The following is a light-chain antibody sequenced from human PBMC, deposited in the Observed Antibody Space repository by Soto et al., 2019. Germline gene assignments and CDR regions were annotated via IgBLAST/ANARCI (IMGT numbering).Light chain of an antibody. J-gene: IGKJ4*01. Sequence: EIVLTQSPGTLSVSPGERATLSCRASQSVSSNLAWYQQKPGQAPRLLIYGASTRATGIPARFSGSGSGTEFTLTISSLQSEDFAVYYCQQYNNWRRTFGGGTKVEIK. V-gene: IGKV3-15*01. CDR1: QSVSSN. CDR3: QQYNNWRRT. CDR2: GAS.